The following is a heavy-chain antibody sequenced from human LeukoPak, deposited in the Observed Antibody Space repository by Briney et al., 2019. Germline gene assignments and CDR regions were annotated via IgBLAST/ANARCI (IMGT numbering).Heavy chain of an antibody. CDR3: VTSTGQQFIPYDY. Sequence: GGSLRLSCAASGINVSSNYMTWIRQAPGKGLEWVSLIYGGDAAYYAESARGRFMISRDNLKNTLFLQMNSLIVEDTAVYYCVTSTGQQFIPYDYWGQGTHVTVSS. V-gene: IGHV3-66*02. J-gene: IGHJ4*02. CDR1: GINVSSNY. CDR2: IYGGDAA. D-gene: IGHD6-13*01.